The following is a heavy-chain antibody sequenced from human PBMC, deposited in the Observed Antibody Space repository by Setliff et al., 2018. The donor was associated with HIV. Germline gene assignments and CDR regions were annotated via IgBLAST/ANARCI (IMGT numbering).Heavy chain of an antibody. CDR1: RGSIKYYF. Sequence: PSETLSLTCTVSRGSIKYYFWSWIRQSPGKGLEWIGEINHSGSTKYNPSLKSRVATSVDTSKNQFSLKLSSVTAADTAVYYCARDRRGYYYGSGSCYMDVWGTGTAVTVSS. V-gene: IGHV4-34*01. CDR3: ARDRRGYYYGSGSCYMDV. D-gene: IGHD3-10*01. CDR2: INHSGST. J-gene: IGHJ6*03.